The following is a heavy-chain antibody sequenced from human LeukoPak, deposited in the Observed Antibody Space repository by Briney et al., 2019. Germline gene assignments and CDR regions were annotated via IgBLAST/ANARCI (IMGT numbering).Heavy chain of an antibody. CDR2: ISPYNGNT. D-gene: IGHD2-2*02. CDR1: GYTFTSYG. Sequence: ASVKVSCKASGYTFTSYGISWVRQAPGQGLEWMGWISPYNGNTNYAQKLHGRVTMTTDTSTRPAYMELRSLRSDDTAVYYCARDLQGCSSTSCYTTQPFDYWGQGTLVTVSS. J-gene: IGHJ4*02. V-gene: IGHV1-18*01. CDR3: ARDLQGCSSTSCYTTQPFDY.